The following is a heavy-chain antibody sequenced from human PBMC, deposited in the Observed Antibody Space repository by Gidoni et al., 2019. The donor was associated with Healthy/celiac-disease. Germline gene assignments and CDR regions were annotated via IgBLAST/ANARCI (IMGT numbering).Heavy chain of an antibody. Sequence: EVQLVESGGGLVQPGGSLRLSCAASGFTFSSYDMHWVRQATGKGLEWVSAIGTAGDTYYPGSVKGRFTISRENAKNSLYLQMNSLRAGDTAVYYCARALAGLYHYGMDVWGQGTTVTVSS. J-gene: IGHJ6*02. CDR2: IGTAGDT. CDR3: ARALAGLYHYGMDV. CDR1: GFTFSSYD. V-gene: IGHV3-13*01. D-gene: IGHD6-19*01.